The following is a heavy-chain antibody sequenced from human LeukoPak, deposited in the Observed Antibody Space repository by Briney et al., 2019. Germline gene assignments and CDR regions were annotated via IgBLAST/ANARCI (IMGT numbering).Heavy chain of an antibody. CDR3: ARAAHTTYVLGRYYYYAMDV. J-gene: IGHJ6*02. D-gene: IGHD3-10*01. Sequence: GASLRLSCAASGFTFSSYTMDWVRQAPGKGLEWVARISYAGSNNYYADSVKGRFTISSDNPKNTLYLQMDSLRAEDTAVYYCARAAHTTYVLGRYYYYAMDVWGQGTTVTVSS. CDR1: GFTFSSYT. V-gene: IGHV3-30-3*01. CDR2: ISYAGSNN.